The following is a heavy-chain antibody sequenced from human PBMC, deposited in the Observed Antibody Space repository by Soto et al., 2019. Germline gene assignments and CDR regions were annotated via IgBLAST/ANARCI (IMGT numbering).Heavy chain of an antibody. J-gene: IGHJ4*02. V-gene: IGHV2-5*02. CDR1: GFSLTSNDVG. CDR3: AHSRYSRSSFDY. CDR2: IYWDDDK. D-gene: IGHD6-6*01. Sequence: SGPTLVNPTQTLTLTCTFSGFSLTSNDVGVGWIRQPPGKALEWLALIYWDDDKRYSPSLKSRLAITKDTSKNQVVLRMTNMDPVDTATYCCAHSRYSRSSFDYWGQGTLAPVSS.